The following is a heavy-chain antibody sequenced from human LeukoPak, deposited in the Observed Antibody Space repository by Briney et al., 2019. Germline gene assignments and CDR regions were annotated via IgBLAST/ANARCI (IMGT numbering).Heavy chain of an antibody. CDR1: GGSFSGYY. CDR3: ARGQRAHVEWYYSMDV. J-gene: IGHJ6*03. V-gene: IGHV4-34*01. CDR2: INHSGST. D-gene: IGHD1-26*01. Sequence: PSETLSLTCAVYGGSFSGYYWSWIRQPPGKGLEWIGEINHSGSTNYNPSLKSRVTISVDTSKNQFSLKLSSVTAADTAVYYCARGQRAHVEWYYSMDVWGKGTTVTVSS.